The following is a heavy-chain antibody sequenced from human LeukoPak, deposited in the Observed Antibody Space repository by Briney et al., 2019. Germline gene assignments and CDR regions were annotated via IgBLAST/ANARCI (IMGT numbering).Heavy chain of an antibody. CDR3: ARADTAMAPMPRY. V-gene: IGHV4-39*07. J-gene: IGHJ4*02. CDR1: GGSISSSSYY. CDR2: IYYSGST. D-gene: IGHD5-18*01. Sequence: SETLSLTCTVSGGSISSSSYYWGWIRQPPGKGLEWIGSIYYSGSTYYNPSLKSRVTISVDTSKNQFSLKLSSVTAADTAVYYCARADTAMAPMPRYWGQGTLVTVSS.